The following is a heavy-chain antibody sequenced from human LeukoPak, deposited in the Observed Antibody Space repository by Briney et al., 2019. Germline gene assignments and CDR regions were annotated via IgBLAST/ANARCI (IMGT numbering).Heavy chain of an antibody. V-gene: IGHV1-69*04. D-gene: IGHD2-15*01. Sequence: SVKVSCKASGGTFSSYAISWVRQAPGQGLEWMGRIIPILGIANYAQKFQGRVTITADKSTSTAYMELSSLRSEDTAVYYCARELLGVVVAATLSPFDYWGQGTLVTVSS. J-gene: IGHJ4*02. CDR2: IIPILGIA. CDR1: GGTFSSYA. CDR3: ARELLGVVVAATLSPFDY.